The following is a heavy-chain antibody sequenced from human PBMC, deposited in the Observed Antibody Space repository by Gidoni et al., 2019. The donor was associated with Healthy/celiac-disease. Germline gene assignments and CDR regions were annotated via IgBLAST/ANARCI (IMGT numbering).Heavy chain of an antibody. CDR3: ARTLGYCSGGSCYSLDY. D-gene: IGHD2-15*01. CDR1: GFPFSSYA. V-gene: IGHV3-64*01. J-gene: IGHJ4*02. CDR2: ISSNGGST. Sequence: EVQLVESGGGLVQPGGSLRLSCAASGFPFSSYAMHWVRQAPGKGLEYVSAISSNGGSTYYANSVKGRFTISRDNSKNTLYLQMGSLRAEDMAVYYCARTLGYCSGGSCYSLDYWGQGTLVTVSS.